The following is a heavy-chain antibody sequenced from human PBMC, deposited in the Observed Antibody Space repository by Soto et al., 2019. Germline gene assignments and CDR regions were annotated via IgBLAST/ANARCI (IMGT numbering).Heavy chain of an antibody. V-gene: IGHV4-34*01. CDR2: INHSGST. CDR1: GGSFSGYY. J-gene: IGHJ4*02. CDR3: ARDKITGLFDY. Sequence: SETLSLTCAVYGGSFSGYYWTWIRQPPGTGLEWIGEINHSGSTNYNPSLKSRVTISVDTSKNQFSLKLTSLTAADTAVYYCARDKITGLFDYWGQGTLVTVSS. D-gene: IGHD2-8*02.